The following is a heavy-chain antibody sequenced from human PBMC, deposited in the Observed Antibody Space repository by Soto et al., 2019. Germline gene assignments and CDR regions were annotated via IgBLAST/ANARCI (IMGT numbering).Heavy chain of an antibody. V-gene: IGHV3-23*01. CDR1: GFTFSSYA. CDR2: ISGSGGST. CDR3: ANSVTFMVVGYFDY. Sequence: GGSLRLSCAASGFTFSSYAMSWVRQAPGKGLEWVSAISGSGGSTYYADSVKGRFTISRDNSKNTLYLQMNSLRAEDTAVYYCANSVTFMVVGYFDYWGQGTLVTVSS. D-gene: IGHD3-10*01. J-gene: IGHJ4*02.